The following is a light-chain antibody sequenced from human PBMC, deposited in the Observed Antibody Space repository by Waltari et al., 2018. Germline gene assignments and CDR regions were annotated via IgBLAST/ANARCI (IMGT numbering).Light chain of an antibody. CDR1: QGISSY. CDR2: ASS. CDR3: QQLNSYPPT. V-gene: IGKV1-9*01. J-gene: IGKJ4*01. Sequence: DIQMTQAPSSLSASVGDRVTTTCRASQGISSYLAWYQQKAGKAPKLLIYASSTLQSGVPARFSGSGSGTDFTLTISSLQPEDFATYYCQQLNSYPPTFGGGTKVEIK.